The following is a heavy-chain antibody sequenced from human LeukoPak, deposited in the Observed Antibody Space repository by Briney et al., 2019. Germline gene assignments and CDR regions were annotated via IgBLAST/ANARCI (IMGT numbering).Heavy chain of an antibody. J-gene: IGHJ4*02. CDR2: ISAYNANT. D-gene: IGHD1-26*01. CDR3: ARGDRVGATIFDY. V-gene: IGHV1-18*01. CDR1: GYTFTIYG. Sequence: VSCKASGYTFTIYGISWVRQAPGQGGERMGLISAYNANTNYAQKLQGRVTMTTDPSTSTAYMELRSLRSDDTAVYYCARGDRVGATIFDYWGQGALXXXXS.